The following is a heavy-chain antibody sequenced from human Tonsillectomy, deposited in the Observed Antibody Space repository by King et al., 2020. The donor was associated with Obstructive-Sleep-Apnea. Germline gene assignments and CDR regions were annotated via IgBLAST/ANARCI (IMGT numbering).Heavy chain of an antibody. V-gene: IGHV3-9*01. CDR1: GFTFDDYA. D-gene: IGHD6-19*01. Sequence: EQLVQSGGGLVQPGRSLRLSCVASGFTFDDYAMHWVRQAPGMGLEWVSGISWNSGSIGYVDSVKGRVTISRDNVKKSLYLQMNSLRVEDTALYYCAKDKDSSGWYADYWGQGTLVTVSS. CDR2: ISWNSGSI. CDR3: AKDKDSSGWYADY. J-gene: IGHJ4*02.